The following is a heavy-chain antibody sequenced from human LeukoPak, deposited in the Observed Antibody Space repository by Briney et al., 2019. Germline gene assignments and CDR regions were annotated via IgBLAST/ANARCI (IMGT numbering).Heavy chain of an antibody. CDR2: ISWNSGSI. CDR1: GFTFDDYA. Sequence: PGRSLRLSCAASGFTFDDYAMHWVRHAPGKGLEWVSGISWNSGSIHYADSVKGRFTISRDNAKNSLYLQMNSLRAEDTAVYYCTRDLAFYYYDSSGYFGAFDIWGQGTMVTVSS. D-gene: IGHD3-22*01. J-gene: IGHJ3*02. V-gene: IGHV3-9*01. CDR3: TRDLAFYYYDSSGYFGAFDI.